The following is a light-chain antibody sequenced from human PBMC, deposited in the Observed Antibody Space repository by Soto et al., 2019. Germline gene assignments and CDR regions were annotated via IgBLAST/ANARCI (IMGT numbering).Light chain of an antibody. CDR2: GNI. V-gene: IGLV1-40*01. CDR1: SSNIGAGYD. CDR3: QSYDSSLSAL. Sequence: QPVLTQPPSVSGAPGQRVTISCTGSSSNIGAGYDVHWYQQLPGTAPKLLIYGNINRPSGVPDRFSGSKSGTSASLAITGLQADDEADYYCQSYDSSLSALFGGGTKLTVL. J-gene: IGLJ2*01.